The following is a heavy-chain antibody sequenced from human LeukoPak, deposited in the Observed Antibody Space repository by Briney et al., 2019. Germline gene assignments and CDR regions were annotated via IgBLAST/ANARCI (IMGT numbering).Heavy chain of an antibody. CDR1: GGTFSSYA. D-gene: IGHD5-12*01. Sequence: ASVKVSCKASGGTFSSYAISWVRQAPGQGLEWMGGIIPIFGTANYAQKFQGRVTITADKSTSTAYMELSSLRSEDTTVYYCARLPPTHGYSGYGGIDYWGQGTLVTVSS. CDR3: ARLPPTHGYSGYGGIDY. CDR2: IIPIFGTA. V-gene: IGHV1-69*06. J-gene: IGHJ4*02.